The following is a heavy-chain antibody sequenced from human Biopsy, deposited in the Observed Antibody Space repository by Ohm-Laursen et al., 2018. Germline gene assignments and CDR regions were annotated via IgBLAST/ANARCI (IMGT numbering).Heavy chain of an antibody. J-gene: IGHJ3*01. CDR2: ISPYNGNG. CDR1: GYTFPNFG. V-gene: IGHV1-18*01. CDR3: ATSHYFESTGYAFDF. D-gene: IGHD3-22*01. Sequence: ASVKVSCKTSGYTFPNFGISWVRQAPGRGLEWMGWISPYNGNGDYEKNFHGRVTLTADASTSTVYMELRSLRSGDTAVYYCATSHYFESTGYAFDFWGQGTMVTVSS.